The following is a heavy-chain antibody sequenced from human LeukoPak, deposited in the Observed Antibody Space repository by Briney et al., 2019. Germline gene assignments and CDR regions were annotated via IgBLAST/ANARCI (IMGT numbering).Heavy chain of an antibody. D-gene: IGHD6-13*01. CDR3: ARRVGHSSSWFSAEYFQH. Sequence: SQTLSLTCTVSGGSISSGGYYWGWIRQPPGKGLEWIGSIYYSGSTYYNPSLKSRVTISVDTSKNQFSLKLSSVTAADTAVYYCARRVGHSSSWFSAEYFQHWGQGTLVTVSS. CDR2: IYYSGST. CDR1: GGSISSGGYY. V-gene: IGHV4-39*01. J-gene: IGHJ1*01.